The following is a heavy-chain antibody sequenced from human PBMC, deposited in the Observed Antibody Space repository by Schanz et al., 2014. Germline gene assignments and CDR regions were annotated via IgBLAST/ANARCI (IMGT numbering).Heavy chain of an antibody. J-gene: IGHJ4*02. CDR1: GFTLSNAW. Sequence: EVHLVESGGGLVKPGGSLRLSCAASGFTLSNAWMSWVRQAPGKGVEWIGRIKSKTDGGTTDFAAPVKGRLSISRDDSRHTLYLPMKGLKPEDTEVNSGSSVVRAPFGYFGYWGQGTLLVTVSS. V-gene: IGHV3-15*01. D-gene: IGHD3-3*01. CDR3: SSVVRAPFGYFGY. CDR2: IKSKTDGGTT.